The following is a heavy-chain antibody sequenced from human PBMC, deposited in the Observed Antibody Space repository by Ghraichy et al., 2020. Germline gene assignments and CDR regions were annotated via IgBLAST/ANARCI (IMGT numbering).Heavy chain of an antibody. Sequence: GSLRLSCAASGFIFSSYAMSWVRQAPGKGLEWISAVSGNGGSTYYADSVKGRFTISRDISKSTLYLHMNTLRAEDTAVYYCAKDQYSSSWLTKYYFDYWGQGTLVTVSS. CDR3: AKDQYSSSWLTKYYFDY. V-gene: IGHV3-23*01. D-gene: IGHD6-13*01. CDR1: GFIFSSYA. J-gene: IGHJ4*02. CDR2: VSGNGGST.